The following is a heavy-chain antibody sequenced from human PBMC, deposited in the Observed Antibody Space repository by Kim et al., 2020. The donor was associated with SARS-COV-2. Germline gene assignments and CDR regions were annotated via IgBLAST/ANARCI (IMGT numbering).Heavy chain of an antibody. J-gene: IGHJ6*02. D-gene: IGHD6-6*01. V-gene: IGHV1-8*01. CDR2: MNPNSGNT. CDR1: GYTFTSYD. Sequence: ASVKVSCKASGYTFTSYDINWVRQATGQGLEWMGWMNPNSGNTGYAQKFQGRVTMTRNTSISTAYMELSSLRSEDTAVYYCARSRISSSSPPYGMDVWGQGTTVTVSS. CDR3: ARSRISSSSPPYGMDV.